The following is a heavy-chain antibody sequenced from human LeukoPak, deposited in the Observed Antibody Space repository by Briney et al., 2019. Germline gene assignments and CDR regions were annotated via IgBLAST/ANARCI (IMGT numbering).Heavy chain of an antibody. V-gene: IGHV3-23*01. CDR1: GFTFSSYA. CDR2: ISGSGGST. CDR3: ANLAGSAAAGNYFDY. Sequence: GGSLRLSCAASGFTFSSYAMSWVRQAPGKGLEWVSAISGSGGSTYYADSVKGRFTISRDNSKNTQYLQMNSLRAEDTAVYYCANLAGSAAAGNYFDYWGQGTLVTVSS. D-gene: IGHD6-13*01. J-gene: IGHJ4*02.